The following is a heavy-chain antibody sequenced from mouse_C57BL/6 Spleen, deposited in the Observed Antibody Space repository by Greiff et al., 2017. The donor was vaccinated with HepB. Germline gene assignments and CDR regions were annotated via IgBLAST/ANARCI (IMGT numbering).Heavy chain of an antibody. D-gene: IGHD1-1*01. CDR2: IYPGSGST. CDR1: GYTFTSYW. Sequence: VQLQQPGAELVKPGASVKMSCKASGYTFTSYWITWVKQRPGQGLEWIGDIYPGSGSTNYNEKFKSKATLTVDTSSSTAYMQLSSLTSEDSAVYYCARFPYYYGSSYGYWYFDVWGTGTTVTVSS. CDR3: ARFPYYYGSSYGYWYFDV. V-gene: IGHV1-55*01. J-gene: IGHJ1*03.